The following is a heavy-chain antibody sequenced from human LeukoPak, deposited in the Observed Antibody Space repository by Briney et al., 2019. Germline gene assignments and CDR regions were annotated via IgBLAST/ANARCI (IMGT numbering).Heavy chain of an antibody. D-gene: IGHD5-24*01. V-gene: IGHV4-31*03. J-gene: IGHJ4*02. CDR2: IYYSGST. CDR1: GGSISSGGYY. Sequence: SQTLPLTCTVSGGSISSGGYYWSWIRQHPGKGLEWIGYIYYSGSTYYNPSLKSRVTISVDTSKNQFSLKLSSVTAADTAVYYCARVRWLQFDYWGQGTLVTVSS. CDR3: ARVRWLQFDY.